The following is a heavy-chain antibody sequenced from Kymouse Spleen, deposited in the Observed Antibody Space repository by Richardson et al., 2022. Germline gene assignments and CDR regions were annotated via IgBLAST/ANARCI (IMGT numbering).Heavy chain of an antibody. Sequence: EVQLVESGGGLVQPGGSLRLSCAASGFTFSSYDMHWVRQATGKGLEWVSAIGTAGDTYYPGSVKGRFTISRENAKNSLYLQMNSLRAGDTAVYYCARGITGTTDYYYYGMDVWGQGTTVTVSS. V-gene: IGHV3-13*01. CDR1: GFTFSSYD. CDR3: ARGITGTTDYYYYGMDV. CDR2: IGTAGDT. D-gene: IGHD1-7*01. J-gene: IGHJ6*02.